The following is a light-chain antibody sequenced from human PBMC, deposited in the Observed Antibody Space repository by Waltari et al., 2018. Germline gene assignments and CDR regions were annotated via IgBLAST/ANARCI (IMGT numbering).Light chain of an antibody. J-gene: IGKJ4*01. CDR1: QSVLLSFDYKTY. V-gene: IGKV4-1*01. CDR2: WAS. CDR3: QQYYSFPLT. Sequence: DIVMTQSPDSLTVSLGERATIHCKSSQSVLLSFDYKTYLAWYQQLPGQPPKLLIYWASTRESGVPDRFSGSGSGTDFTLTISSLQAEDVAVYYCQQYYSFPLTFGGGTKVEIK.